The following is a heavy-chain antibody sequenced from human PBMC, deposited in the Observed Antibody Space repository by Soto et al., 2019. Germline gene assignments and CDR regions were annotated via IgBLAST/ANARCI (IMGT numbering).Heavy chain of an antibody. Sequence: SETLSLTCSVSGASVTSGDYYWNWIRQTPGTGLEWLGYMHDSGTTSYNPSLKSRVTISRDTSKNQFSLKLTSVSAADTAVYFCARGGLYDLWSGLFDWGQGIRVTVSS. V-gene: IGHV4-30-4*01. D-gene: IGHD3-3*01. CDR2: MHDSGTT. J-gene: IGHJ4*02. CDR1: GASVTSGDYY. CDR3: ARGGLYDLWSGLFD.